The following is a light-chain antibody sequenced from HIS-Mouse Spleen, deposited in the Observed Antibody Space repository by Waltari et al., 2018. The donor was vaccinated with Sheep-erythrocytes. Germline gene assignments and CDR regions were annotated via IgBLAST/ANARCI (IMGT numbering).Light chain of an antibody. V-gene: IGLV3-1*01. CDR1: KLGDKY. Sequence: SYELTQPPSVSVSPGQTASITCSGDKLGDKYACWYHQKPGQSPVLVIYQDSKRPSGIPWRFSGSNSGNTATLTISGTQAMDEADYYCQACDSSTVVFGGGTKLTVL. CDR3: QACDSSTVV. CDR2: QDS. J-gene: IGLJ2*01.